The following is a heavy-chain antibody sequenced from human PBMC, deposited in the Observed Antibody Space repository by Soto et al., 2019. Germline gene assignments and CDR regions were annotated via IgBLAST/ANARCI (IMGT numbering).Heavy chain of an antibody. CDR2: IGTAGDT. V-gene: IGHV3-13*04. CDR3: ARGRGGSSWRYWYFDL. CDR1: GFTFSSYD. J-gene: IGHJ2*01. D-gene: IGHD6-13*01. Sequence: EVQLVESGGGLVQPGGSLRLSCAASGFTFSSYDMHWVRQATGKGLEWVSAIGTAGDTYYPGSVKGRFTISRENAKNSLYLQMNSLRAGDTAVYYCARGRGGSSWRYWYFDLWGRGTLVTVSS.